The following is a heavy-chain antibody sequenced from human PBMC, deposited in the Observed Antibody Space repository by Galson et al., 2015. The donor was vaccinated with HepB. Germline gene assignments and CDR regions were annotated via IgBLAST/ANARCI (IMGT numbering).Heavy chain of an antibody. J-gene: IGHJ3*02. D-gene: IGHD4-23*01. CDR3: AKDGWSRNSSWDAFDI. CDR1: RFIFSDYA. CDR2: VGGGGTDT. V-gene: IGHV3-23*01. Sequence: SLRLSCAASRFIFSDYAMNWVRQAPGKGLEWVSAVGGGGTDTYYADSVKGRFTVSRDNSKNTLYLQLDSLRAEDTAIYYCAKDGWSRNSSWDAFDIWGQGTMVTVSS.